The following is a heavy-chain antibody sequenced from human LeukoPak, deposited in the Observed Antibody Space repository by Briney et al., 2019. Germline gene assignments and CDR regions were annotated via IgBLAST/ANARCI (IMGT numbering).Heavy chain of an antibody. D-gene: IGHD3-22*01. CDR1: GGSFSSGSYY. J-gene: IGHJ6*02. V-gene: IGHV4-61*01. CDR3: AREGDYYDRWGSLYYYYCYGMDV. Sequence: PSETLSLTCTVSGGSFSSGSYYWSWIRQPPGKGLEWIGYIYYSRSTNYNPSLKSRVTISVDTSKNQFSLKLSSVTAADTAVYYCAREGDYYDRWGSLYYYYCYGMDVWGQGTTVTVSS. CDR2: IYYSRST.